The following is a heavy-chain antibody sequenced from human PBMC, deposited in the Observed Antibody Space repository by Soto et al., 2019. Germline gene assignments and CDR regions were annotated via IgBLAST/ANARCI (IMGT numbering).Heavy chain of an antibody. J-gene: IGHJ6*02. CDR1: GFTFSSYA. D-gene: IGHD6-13*01. V-gene: IGHV3-23*01. CDR3: AKGQQFYFYYGMDV. Sequence: EVQVLESGGGLVQPGGSLRLSCAASGFTFSSYAVNWVRQAPGKGLEWVSGISGSGSSTYYADSVKGRFTISRDNSKKTLYLQTNSLRAEDTAVYYCAKGQQFYFYYGMDVWGQGTTVTVSS. CDR2: ISGSGSST.